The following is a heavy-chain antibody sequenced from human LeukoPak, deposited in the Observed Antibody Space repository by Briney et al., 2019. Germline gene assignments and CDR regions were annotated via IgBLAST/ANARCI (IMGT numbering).Heavy chain of an antibody. J-gene: IGHJ4*02. V-gene: IGHV3-7*01. CDR3: ARDWNRLRYFDWCFDY. D-gene: IGHD3-9*01. Sequence: GGSLRLSCAASGFTFSSYWMSWVRQAPGKGLEWVANIKQDGSEKYYVDSVKGRFTISRDNAKNSLYLQMNSLRAEDTAVYYRARDWNRLRYFDWCFDYWGQGTLVTVSS. CDR1: GFTFSSYW. CDR2: IKQDGSEK.